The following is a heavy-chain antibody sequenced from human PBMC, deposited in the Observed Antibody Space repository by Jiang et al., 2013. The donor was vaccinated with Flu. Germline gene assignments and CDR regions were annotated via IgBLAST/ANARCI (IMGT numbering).Heavy chain of an antibody. V-gene: IGHV4-31*02. CDR2: IYYSGST. J-gene: IGHJ4*02. Sequence: LEWIGYIYYSGSTYYNPSLKSRVTISVDTSKNQFSLKLSSVTAADTAVYYCARDRKYYGSGSYGSYDYWGQGTLVTVSS. D-gene: IGHD3-10*01. CDR3: ARDRKYYGSGSYGSYDY.